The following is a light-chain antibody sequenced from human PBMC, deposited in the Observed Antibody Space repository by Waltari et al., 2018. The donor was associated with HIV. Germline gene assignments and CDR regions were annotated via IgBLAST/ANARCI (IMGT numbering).Light chain of an antibody. J-gene: IGLJ2*01. CDR1: SSNIGSNY. Sequence: SMLTQPPSASGTPGQRVTISCSGSSSNIGSNYVFWYQQVPGTAPKLLLYRNDQRPSGVPDRFSGSTSGTSASLAISGLRPEDEADYYCATWDDSLSGVLFGGGTKLTVL. CDR3: ATWDDSLSGVL. CDR2: RND. V-gene: IGLV1-47*01.